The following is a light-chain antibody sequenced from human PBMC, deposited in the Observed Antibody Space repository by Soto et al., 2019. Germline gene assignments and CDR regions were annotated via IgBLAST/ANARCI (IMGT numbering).Light chain of an antibody. CDR3: QQYGISPRT. CDR1: PSLNNIY. V-gene: IGKV3-20*01. CDR2: GAS. Sequence: EIVLTQSPGTLSLSPGERATLSCRASPSLNNIYLAWYQQTPGQVPRLLIYGASSMATGIPDRFSGSGSGTDFTLTISRLEPEDFAVYYCQQYGISPRTFGQGTKVEIK. J-gene: IGKJ1*01.